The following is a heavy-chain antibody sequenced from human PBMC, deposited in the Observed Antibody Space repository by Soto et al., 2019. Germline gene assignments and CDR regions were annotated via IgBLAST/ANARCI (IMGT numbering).Heavy chain of an antibody. Sequence: PGGSLGLSCTASGFALSRYWRYGVRQALVKGLVWVYNINSGGNIPPYPDSVRGRVTISRDNSKTTLYIDMHTLTTDESAVYFCDRILGSPHPHYGLDGRGQGSTVAVSS. J-gene: IGHJ6*02. D-gene: IGHD3-16*01. CDR1: GFALSRYW. V-gene: IGHV3-74*01. CDR2: INSGGNIP. CDR3: DRILGSPHPHYGLDG.